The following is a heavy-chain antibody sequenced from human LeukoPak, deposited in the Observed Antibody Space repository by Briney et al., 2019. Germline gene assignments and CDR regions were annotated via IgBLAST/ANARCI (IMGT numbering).Heavy chain of an antibody. J-gene: IGHJ4*02. Sequence: ASVKVSCKASGGTFSSYAISWVRQAPGQGLEWMGWISAYNGNTNYAQKLQGRVTMTTDTSTSTAYMELRSLRSDDTAVYYCASNDPDILTGSWGQGTLVTVSS. CDR2: ISAYNGNT. CDR3: ASNDPDILTGS. CDR1: GGTFSSYA. V-gene: IGHV1-18*01. D-gene: IGHD3-9*01.